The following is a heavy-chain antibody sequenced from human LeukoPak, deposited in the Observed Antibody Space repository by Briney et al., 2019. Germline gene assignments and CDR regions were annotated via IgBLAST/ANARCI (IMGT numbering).Heavy chain of an antibody. V-gene: IGHV1-18*01. D-gene: IGHD1-7*01. CDR2: ISAYNGNT. CDR3: ARVAGTTVDY. J-gene: IGHJ4*02. CDR1: GGTFSSYA. Sequence: ASVKVSCKASGGTFSSYAISWVRQAPGQGLEWMGWISAYNGNTNYAQKLQGRVTMTTDTSTSTAYMELRSLRSDDTAVYYCARVAGTTVDYWGQGTLVTVSS.